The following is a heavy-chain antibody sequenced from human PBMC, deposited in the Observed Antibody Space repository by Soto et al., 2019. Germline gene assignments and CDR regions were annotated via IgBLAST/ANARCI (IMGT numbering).Heavy chain of an antibody. Sequence: QVQLAQSGAEVRKPGSSVKVSCGAAGGSFSDFAFSWVRQAPGQGLEWMGWIIPMFAASKYAQRFQDRVTITADESPTTVFLALSSLTSDDTVTYYCARGGIVAVPAALSSYHDYTISRFDSWGQGTLVTVSS. V-gene: IGHV1-69*01. CDR3: ARGGIVAVPAALSSYHDYTISRFDS. CDR1: GGSFSDFA. J-gene: IGHJ4*02. D-gene: IGHD2-15*01. CDR2: IIPMFAAS.